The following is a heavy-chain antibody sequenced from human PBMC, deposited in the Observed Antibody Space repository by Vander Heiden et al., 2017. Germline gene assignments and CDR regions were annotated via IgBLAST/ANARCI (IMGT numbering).Heavy chain of an antibody. CDR3: AKSLRGGVGVFDI. CDR2: VRRSGERE. Sequence: EVQLLESGGGLLQPGVSLRLSCPASGFTFSSLARGGVRQAPGKGREWVAAVRRSGEREYHADSGKGGCAISRDNSWNTLYLQVNSLRAEDTAVYYCAKSLRGGVGVFDIWGQGTVVTVSS. D-gene: IGHD2-21*01. J-gene: IGHJ3*02. V-gene: IGHV3-23*01. CDR1: GFTFSSLA.